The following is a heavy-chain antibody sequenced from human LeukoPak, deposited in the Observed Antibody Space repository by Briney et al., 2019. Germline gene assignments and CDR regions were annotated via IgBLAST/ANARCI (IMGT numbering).Heavy chain of an antibody. J-gene: IGHJ5*02. D-gene: IGHD6-13*01. Sequence: GASVKVSCKASGGTFSSYAISWVRQAPGQGLEWMGGIIPLFGTANYAQKFQGRVTITTDESTGTAYMELSSLRSEDTAVYYCARLNKGSSSWYWGYNWFDPWGQGTLVTVSS. CDR2: IIPLFGTA. CDR3: ARLNKGSSSWYWGYNWFDP. CDR1: GGTFSSYA. V-gene: IGHV1-69*05.